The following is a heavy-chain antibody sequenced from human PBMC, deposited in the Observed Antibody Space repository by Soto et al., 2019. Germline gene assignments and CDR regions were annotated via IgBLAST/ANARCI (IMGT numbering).Heavy chain of an antibody. CDR2: ISAYNGNT. V-gene: IGHV1-18*01. CDR3: AIYSNYVFGY. CDR1: GGTFSSYT. D-gene: IGHD4-4*01. J-gene: IGHJ4*02. Sequence: ASVKVSCKASGGTFSSYTSSWVRQAPGQGLEWMGWISAYNGNTNYAQKLQGRVTMTTDTSTSTAYMELRSLRSDDTAVYYCAIYSNYVFGYWGQGTLVTVSS.